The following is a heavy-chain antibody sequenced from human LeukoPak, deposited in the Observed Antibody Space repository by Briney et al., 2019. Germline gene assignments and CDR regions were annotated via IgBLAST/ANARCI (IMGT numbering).Heavy chain of an antibody. Sequence: GGSLRLSCAASGFTFSSYWMSWVRQAPGEGLEWVANIKQDGSEKYYVDSVKGRFTISRDNAKNSLYLQMNSLRAEDTAVYYCARDAPYGRVSYWGQGTLVTVSS. CDR3: ARDAPYGRVSY. V-gene: IGHV3-7*05. CDR1: GFTFSSYW. D-gene: IGHD3-10*01. CDR2: IKQDGSEK. J-gene: IGHJ4*02.